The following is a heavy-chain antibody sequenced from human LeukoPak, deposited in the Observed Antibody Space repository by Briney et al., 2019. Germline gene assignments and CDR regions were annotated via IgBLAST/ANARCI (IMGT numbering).Heavy chain of an antibody. CDR2: IFAKNGAK. V-gene: IGHV3-9*01. Sequence: GRSLRLSCAASGFTFNDYAMHWVRQAPGKGLEWVSGIFAKNGAKGHADSVKGRFTISRDNANNSLYLQMNSLRPDDTALYYCTYDNSPGGLEYWGQGTLVTVSS. CDR1: GFTFNDYA. J-gene: IGHJ4*02. D-gene: IGHD2-8*02. CDR3: TYDNSPGGLEY.